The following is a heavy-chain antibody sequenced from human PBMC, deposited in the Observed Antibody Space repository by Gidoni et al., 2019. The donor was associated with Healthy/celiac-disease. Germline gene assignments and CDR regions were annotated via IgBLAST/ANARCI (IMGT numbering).Heavy chain of an antibody. V-gene: IGHV3-30-3*01. D-gene: IGHD5-18*01. Sequence: QVQLVESGGGVVQPGRSLRLSCAASGFTFSSYAMHWVRQAPGKGLEWVAVISYDGSNKYYADSVKGRFTISRDNSKNTLYLQMNSLRAEDTAVYYCASKRGDTAMAPLGYWGQGTLVTVSS. CDR1: GFTFSSYA. CDR2: ISYDGSNK. CDR3: ASKRGDTAMAPLGY. J-gene: IGHJ4*02.